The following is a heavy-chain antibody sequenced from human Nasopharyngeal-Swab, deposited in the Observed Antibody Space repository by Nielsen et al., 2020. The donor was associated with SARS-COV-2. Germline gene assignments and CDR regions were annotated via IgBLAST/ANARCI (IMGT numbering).Heavy chain of an antibody. D-gene: IGHD3-3*01. CDR2: IYFSGST. CDR3: ARQKGGYDFWSGYYHGVYFDY. CDR1: GGSINNYY. J-gene: IGHJ4*02. Sequence: SETLSLTCSVSGGSINNYYWSWIRQPAGKGLEWIGRIYFSGSTNYNPSLKSRVTISVDTSKNQFSLKLSSVTAADTAVYYCARQKGGYDFWSGYYHGVYFDYWGQGTLVTVSS. V-gene: IGHV4-59*08.